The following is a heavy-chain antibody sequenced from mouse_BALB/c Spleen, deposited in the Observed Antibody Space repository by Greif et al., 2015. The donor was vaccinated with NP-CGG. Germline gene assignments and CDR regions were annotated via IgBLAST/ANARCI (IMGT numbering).Heavy chain of an antibody. Sequence: HVQLQQSGAELVKPGASVKLSCKASGYTFISYYMYWVKQRSGQGLEWIGEINPSNGGANLNEKFKSKATLTVDKYSSTAYIQLNSLTSESPAIYSCTRGLQRDFDFCGQGTTLTFSS. CDR1: GYTFISYY. CDR3: TRGLQRDFDF. CDR2: INPSNGGA. V-gene: IGHV1-53*01. J-gene: IGHJ2*01. D-gene: IGHD6-1*01.